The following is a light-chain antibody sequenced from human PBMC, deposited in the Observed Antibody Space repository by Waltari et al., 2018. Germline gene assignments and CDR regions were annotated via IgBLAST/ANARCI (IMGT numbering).Light chain of an antibody. J-gene: IGLJ1*01. Sequence: QSALTQPASVSGSPGQSITISCPATSSDVGGYDYVSWYQQHPVKAPKLILYDVSNRPLEVSHRFSGSKSGNTASLTISGLQADDEAEYYCGSYTSSTTLAFGTGTKVTVL. CDR3: GSYTSSTTLA. CDR2: DVS. CDR1: SSDVGGYDY. V-gene: IGLV2-14*03.